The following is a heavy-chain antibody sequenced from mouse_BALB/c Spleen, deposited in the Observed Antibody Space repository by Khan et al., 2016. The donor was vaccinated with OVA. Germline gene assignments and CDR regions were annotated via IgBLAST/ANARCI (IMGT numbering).Heavy chain of an antibody. CDR1: GYTFTDYA. CDR3: ARGGKLDY. Sequence: QVPLQPSGAELVRPGVSVKISCKGSGYTFTDYAMHWVKQSHAKSLEWIGVISTYYGDVDYSQKFKGKATMTVDRSSSTAYMELARLTADDSAIDYCARGGKLDYWGQGTLVTVSA. J-gene: IGHJ3*01. CDR2: ISTYYGDV. D-gene: IGHD1-1*02. V-gene: IGHV1S137*01.